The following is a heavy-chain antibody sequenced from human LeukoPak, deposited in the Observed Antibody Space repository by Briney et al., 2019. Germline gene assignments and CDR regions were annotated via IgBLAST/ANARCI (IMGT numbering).Heavy chain of an antibody. CDR3: TRVGYCATTSYRTAFDI. CDR2: INTDGSST. J-gene: IGHJ3*02. V-gene: IGHV3-74*01. Sequence: PGGSLRLSCAASGFTFSSYWVHWVRQAPGKGLVWVSRINTDGSSTSYADSVKGRFTISRDNAKNTLYLQMNSLRVEDTAVYFCTRVGYCATTSYRTAFDIWGQGTMVTVSS. D-gene: IGHD2-2*01. CDR1: GFTFSSYW.